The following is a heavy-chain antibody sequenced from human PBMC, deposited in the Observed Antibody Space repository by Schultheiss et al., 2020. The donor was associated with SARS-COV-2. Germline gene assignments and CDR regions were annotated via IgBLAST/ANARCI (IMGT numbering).Heavy chain of an antibody. J-gene: IGHJ4*02. Sequence: GESLKISCAASGFTFSSYWMSWVRQAPGKGLEWVANIKQDGSEKYYVDSVKGRFTISRDNAKNSLYLQMNSLRAEDTAVYYCARDLVITVLGHNFDYWGQGTLVTVSS. D-gene: IGHD3-22*01. CDR3: ARDLVITVLGHNFDY. V-gene: IGHV3-7*03. CDR2: IKQDGSEK. CDR1: GFTFSSYW.